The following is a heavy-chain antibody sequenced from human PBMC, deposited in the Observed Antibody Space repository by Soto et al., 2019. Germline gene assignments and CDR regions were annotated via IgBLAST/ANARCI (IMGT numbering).Heavy chain of an antibody. CDR3: ARVGCSGGSCIDY. CDR2: MNSDGSST. Sequence: EVQLVESGGGLVQPGGSLRLSCAVSGFTLSSYWMHWVRQVPGKGLVWVSPMNSDGSSTSYADSVKGRFTISRDNAKNTLYLQMNSLRADDTGLYYCARVGCSGGSCIDYWGQGTLVTVTS. V-gene: IGHV3-74*01. CDR1: GFTLSSYW. J-gene: IGHJ4*02. D-gene: IGHD2-15*01.